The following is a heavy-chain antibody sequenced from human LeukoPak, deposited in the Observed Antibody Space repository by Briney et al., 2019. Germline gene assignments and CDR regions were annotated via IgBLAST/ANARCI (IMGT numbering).Heavy chain of an antibody. CDR1: GYSFTHYA. CDR3: ARDPSNTSGWYFYFDF. D-gene: IGHD6-19*01. V-gene: IGHV1-18*01. J-gene: IGHJ4*02. CDR2: ISTYNGDT. Sequence: ASVKVSCKTSGYSFTHYAISWVRQAPGQGLEWMGWISTYNGDTKYAQKLQGRFTMTSDTSTRTAYMELRSLTSDDTAVYYCARDPSNTSGWYFYFDFWGQGTLVTVSS.